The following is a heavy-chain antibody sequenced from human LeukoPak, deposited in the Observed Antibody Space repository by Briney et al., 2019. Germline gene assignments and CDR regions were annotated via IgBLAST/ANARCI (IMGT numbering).Heavy chain of an antibody. CDR2: ISTGSNYI. D-gene: IGHD5-18*01. Sequence: PGGSLRLSCAASGFTLSSYSMNWVRQAPGKGLEWVSSISTGSNYIYYVDSVKGRFTISRDDAKNSLYLQMNSLRAEDTAVYYCARGGLGVYSYGPRDYFDYWGQGTLVTVSS. CDR1: GFTLSSYS. CDR3: ARGGLGVYSYGPRDYFDY. V-gene: IGHV3-21*01. J-gene: IGHJ4*02.